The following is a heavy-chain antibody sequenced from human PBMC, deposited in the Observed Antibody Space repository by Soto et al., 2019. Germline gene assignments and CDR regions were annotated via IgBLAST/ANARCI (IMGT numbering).Heavy chain of an antibody. V-gene: IGHV4-59*01. CDR2: INYSGTT. CDR3: ARSYNNTWTDWGP. D-gene: IGHD1-1*01. J-gene: IGHJ5*02. CDR1: GCSISDYY. Sequence: SETLSLTCSVSGCSISDYYWSWIRQPPGKGLEWIGYINYSGTTNYNSSFKGRVTISVDTSKNQFSLKLSSVTAADTAVDYCARSYNNTWTDWGPWGQGTLVTVSS.